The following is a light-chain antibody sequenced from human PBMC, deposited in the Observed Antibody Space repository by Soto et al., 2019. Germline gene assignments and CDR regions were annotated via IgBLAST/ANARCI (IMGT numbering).Light chain of an antibody. V-gene: IGLV2-14*01. CDR2: EVN. J-gene: IGLJ1*01. CDR1: NSDVGASVY. Sequence: QSVLTQPASVSGSPGQSISFSCTGSNSDVGASVYVSWYQQHPGKAPKLIIYEVNNRPSGVSDRFSGSKSGNTASLTISRLQPEDEAEYYCSSFKGTSSQFVFGSGTKVTVL. CDR3: SSFKGTSSQFV.